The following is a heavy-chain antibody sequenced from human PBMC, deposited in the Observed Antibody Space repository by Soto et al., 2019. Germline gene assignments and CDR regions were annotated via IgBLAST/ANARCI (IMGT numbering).Heavy chain of an antibody. Sequence: SETLSRTCAVYGGSFSGYYWSWIRQPPGKGLEWIGEINHSGSTNYNPSLKSRVTISVDTSKNQFSLKLSSVTAADTAVYYCARGRAVSPERPSYYYYYYGMDVWGQGTTVTVSS. CDR1: GGSFSGYY. CDR2: INHSGST. V-gene: IGHV4-34*01. J-gene: IGHJ6*02. CDR3: ARGRAVSPERPSYYYYYYGMDV.